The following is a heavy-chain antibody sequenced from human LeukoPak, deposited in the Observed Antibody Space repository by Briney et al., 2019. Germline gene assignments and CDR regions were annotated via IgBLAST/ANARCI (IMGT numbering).Heavy chain of an antibody. CDR1: GFTFSSYE. Sequence: GGSLRLSCAASGFTFSSYEMNWVRQAPGKGLEWVSYISSSGSTVYYADSVKGRFTISRDNAKNSLYLQMNSLRAEDTAVYYCARDRGSFIVVVPAANQTWFDPWGQGTLVTVSS. V-gene: IGHV3-48*03. CDR2: ISSSGSTV. J-gene: IGHJ5*02. D-gene: IGHD2-2*01. CDR3: ARDRGSFIVVVPAANQTWFDP.